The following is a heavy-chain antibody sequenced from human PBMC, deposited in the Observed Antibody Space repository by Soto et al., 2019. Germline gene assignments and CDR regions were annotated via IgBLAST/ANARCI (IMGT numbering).Heavy chain of an antibody. CDR1: GFTVSNNY. CDR2: IYSGGGT. J-gene: IGHJ4*02. V-gene: IGHV3-53*01. Sequence: EVQLVESEGGLVQPGGSLRLSCAASGFTVSNNYMNWFRLAPGKGLEWVSLIYSGGGTYYADSVKGRFTISRDNSKNTLYLQMNSLRAEDTAVYYCARNGWGMATVGMWGPGTLVTVSS. D-gene: IGHD1-26*01. CDR3: ARNGWGMATVGM.